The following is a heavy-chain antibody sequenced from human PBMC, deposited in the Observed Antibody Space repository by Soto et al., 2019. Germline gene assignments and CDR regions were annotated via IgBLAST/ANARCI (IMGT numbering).Heavy chain of an antibody. Sequence: QVQLVEYGGGVVKPGRSLRLSCAASGFTFSSYGMHWVRQAPGKGLEWVAVIWYDGINKYYADSVKGRFTISRDNSKNTLYMQMNSRRAEDTAVYYCARDRGSRQRWYFDLWGRGTLVTVSS. CDR3: ARDRGSRQRWYFDL. V-gene: IGHV3-33*01. CDR1: GFTFSSYG. CDR2: IWYDGINK. D-gene: IGHD1-26*01. J-gene: IGHJ2*01.